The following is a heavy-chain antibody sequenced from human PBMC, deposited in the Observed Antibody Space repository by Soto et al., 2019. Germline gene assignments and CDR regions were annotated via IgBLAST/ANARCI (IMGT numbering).Heavy chain of an antibody. CDR2: IWYDGSND. CDR3: VRDRWEFQLYYYGLDV. CDR1: GFTFSNYG. V-gene: IGHV3-33*01. J-gene: IGHJ6*02. D-gene: IGHD1-26*01. Sequence: QVQLVESGGGVVQPGRSLRLSCAASGFTFSNYGMHWVRQAPGKGLEWVAIIWYDGSNDYYVDSVKGRFTISRDNFKNTLSLQMNSLRAEDTAVYYCVRDRWEFQLYYYGLDVWGQGTTVTVSS.